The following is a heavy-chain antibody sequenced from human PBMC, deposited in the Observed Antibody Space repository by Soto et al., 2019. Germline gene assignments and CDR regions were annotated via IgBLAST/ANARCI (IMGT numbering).Heavy chain of an antibody. V-gene: IGHV4-31*03. J-gene: IGHJ5*02. CDR2: VYYSGIT. CDR1: GASIRRRGYY. Sequence: QVLLQESGPRLVKPSQTLSLTCTVSGASIRRRGYYWSWIRHHPGEGLEWIGFVYYSGITNYNPSLKGRVSISADTSKNEFSLRLYSVTAADTAVYYCASAGGTEGDWFDPRGPGTLVTVSS. D-gene: IGHD2-15*01. CDR3: ASAGGTEGDWFDP.